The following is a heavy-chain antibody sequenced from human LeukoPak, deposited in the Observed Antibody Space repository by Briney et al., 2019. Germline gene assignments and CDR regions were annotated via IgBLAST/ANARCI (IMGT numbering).Heavy chain of an antibody. V-gene: IGHV4-59*01. Sequence: PSETLSLTCTVSGGSISSYYWSWIRQPPGKGVEWIGYIYYSGSTNYNPSLKSRVTISVDTSKNQFSLRLSSVTAADTAVYYCARGRGYSYGPLFDYWGQGTLVTVSS. CDR2: IYYSGST. D-gene: IGHD5-18*01. J-gene: IGHJ4*02. CDR3: ARGRGYSYGPLFDY. CDR1: GGSISSYY.